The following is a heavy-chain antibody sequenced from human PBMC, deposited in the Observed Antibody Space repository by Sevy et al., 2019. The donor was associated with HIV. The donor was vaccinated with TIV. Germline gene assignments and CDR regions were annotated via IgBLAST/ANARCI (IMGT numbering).Heavy chain of an antibody. J-gene: IGHJ4*02. CDR3: ATDPDNAHFYDSSGSLFDN. CDR2: ISTSSSST. Sequence: GGSLRLSCAASGFTFSNYAMDWVRQAPGKGPEWVSTISTSSSSTYYADSVKGRFTISRDNSKNTLSLQMNSLRADDTAVYHCATDPDNAHFYDSSGSLFDNWGQGTLVTVSS. D-gene: IGHD3-22*01. V-gene: IGHV3-23*01. CDR1: GFTFSNYA.